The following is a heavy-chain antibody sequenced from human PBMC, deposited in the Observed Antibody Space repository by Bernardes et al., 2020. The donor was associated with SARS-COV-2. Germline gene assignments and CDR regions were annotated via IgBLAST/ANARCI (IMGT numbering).Heavy chain of an antibody. V-gene: IGHV1-2*02. CDR1: GYTFTGYY. J-gene: IGHJ4*02. D-gene: IGHD2-15*01. Sequence: ASVKVSCKASGYTFTGYYMHLVRQAPGQGLEWMGWLNPNSGGTNYAQKFQGRVTMTRDTSISTAYMELSRLRSDDTAVYYCARRVGYCSGGSCYSEVAGRFVGYWGQGTLVTVSS. CDR3: ARRVGYCSGGSCYSEVAGRFVGY. CDR2: LNPNSGGT.